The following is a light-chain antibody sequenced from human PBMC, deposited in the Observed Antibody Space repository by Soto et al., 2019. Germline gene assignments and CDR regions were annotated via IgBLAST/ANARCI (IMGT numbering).Light chain of an antibody. CDR1: QSVSSSY. CDR2: GAS. J-gene: IGKJ1*01. Sequence: EIVLTQSPGTLSLSPGERATLSCRASQSVSSSYLAWYQHKPGQAPRLLIYGASSRATGIPDRFSGSGSGTDFTLTISRQEPEDFAVYYCQQYGSAPKTFGQGTKVEIK. V-gene: IGKV3-20*01. CDR3: QQYGSAPKT.